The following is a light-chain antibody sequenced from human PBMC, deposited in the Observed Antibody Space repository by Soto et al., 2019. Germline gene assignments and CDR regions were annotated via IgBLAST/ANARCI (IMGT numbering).Light chain of an antibody. CDR3: MQSIQVPIT. CDR1: QSLLHSRGKTY. V-gene: IGKV2D-29*01. CDR2: EVS. Sequence: EIVMTQTPLSLSVTPGQPASISCKSSQSLLHSRGKTYLYWYLQKPGQPPQLLIYEVSKRFSRXXXKFSGSGSGTDFTLKISRVEAEDVGVYYCMQSIQVPITFGQGTRLEIK. J-gene: IGKJ5*01.